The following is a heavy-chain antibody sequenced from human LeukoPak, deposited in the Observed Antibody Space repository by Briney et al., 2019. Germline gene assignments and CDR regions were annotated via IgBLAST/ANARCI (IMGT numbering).Heavy chain of an antibody. Sequence: SETLSLTCAVYGGSFSGYYWSWIRQPPGKGLEWIGEINHSGSTNYNPSLKSRVTISVDTSKNQFSLKLSSVTAADTAVYYCARRTFEYFDYWGQGTLVTVSS. V-gene: IGHV4-34*01. CDR2: INHSGST. CDR1: GGSFSGYY. J-gene: IGHJ4*02. CDR3: ARRTFEYFDY. D-gene: IGHD3-9*01.